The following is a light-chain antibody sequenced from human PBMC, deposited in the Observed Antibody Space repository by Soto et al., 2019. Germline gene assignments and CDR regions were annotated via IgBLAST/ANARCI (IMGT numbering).Light chain of an antibody. CDR1: SSDVGAFNY. CDR3: SSYTTRNTEV. Sequence: QAVVTQPASVSGSPGQSISISCIGTSSDVGAFNYVSWYQHHPGKAPQLIIYDVTSRPSGVSNRFSASKFGNTASLTISGLQAEDEADYYCSSYTTRNTEVFGTGTKVTVL. CDR2: DVT. V-gene: IGLV2-14*03. J-gene: IGLJ1*01.